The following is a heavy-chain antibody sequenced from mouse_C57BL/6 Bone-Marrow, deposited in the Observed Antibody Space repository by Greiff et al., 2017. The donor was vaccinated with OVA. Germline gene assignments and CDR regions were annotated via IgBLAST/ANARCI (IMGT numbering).Heavy chain of an antibody. V-gene: IGHV5-9-1*02. J-gene: IGHJ3*01. Sequence: DVMLVESGEGLVKPGGSLKLSCAASGFTFSSYAMSWVRQTPEKRLEWVAYISSGGDYIYYADTVKGRFTISRYNARNTLYLQMSSLKSEDTAMYYCTRGGGAWFAYWGQGTLVTVSA. CDR2: ISSGGDYI. CDR1: GFTFSSYA. CDR3: TRGGGAWFAY.